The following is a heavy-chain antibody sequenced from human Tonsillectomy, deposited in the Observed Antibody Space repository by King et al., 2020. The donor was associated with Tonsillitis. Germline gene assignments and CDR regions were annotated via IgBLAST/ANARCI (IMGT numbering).Heavy chain of an antibody. Sequence: VQLVQSGAEVKQPGDSVKISCEGSGYSFTRHWIAWVRQMPGKGLEWMGNIYPGDSDTRYSPSFEGQVTISADKSIRTAYLQWSSLKASDTAIYFCARPSGGQGTALDLWGPGTLITVSS. CDR1: GYSFTRHW. V-gene: IGHV5-51*01. CDR3: ARPSGGQGTALDL. J-gene: IGHJ3*01. D-gene: IGHD1-26*01. CDR2: IYPGDSDT.